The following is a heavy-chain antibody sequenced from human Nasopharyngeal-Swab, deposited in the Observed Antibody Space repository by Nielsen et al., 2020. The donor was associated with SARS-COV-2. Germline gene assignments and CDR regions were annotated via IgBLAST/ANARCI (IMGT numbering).Heavy chain of an antibody. CDR2: ICSGGTT. J-gene: IGHJ3*02. Sequence: WIRQPPGKGLEWIGSICSGGTTYYNASLKSRVTISVDTSKSQFSLKLPSVTAADTAMYYCAGQRNHVFDIWGQGTMVTVSS. V-gene: IGHV4-39*01. CDR3: AGQRNHVFDI.